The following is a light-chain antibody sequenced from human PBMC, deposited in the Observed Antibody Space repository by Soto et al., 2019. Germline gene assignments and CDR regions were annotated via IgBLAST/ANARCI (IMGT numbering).Light chain of an antibody. CDR3: QQRHMWPIT. CDR2: GAS. J-gene: IGKJ5*01. V-gene: IGKV3D-20*02. Sequence: EIVMTQSPATLSVSPGERATLSCRASQSVNSNYLAWYQQKPGQAPRLLIYGASIRASDFPARFSGSGSGTDFTLTISSLEPEDSAVYYCQQRHMWPITFGQGTRLEIK. CDR1: QSVNSNY.